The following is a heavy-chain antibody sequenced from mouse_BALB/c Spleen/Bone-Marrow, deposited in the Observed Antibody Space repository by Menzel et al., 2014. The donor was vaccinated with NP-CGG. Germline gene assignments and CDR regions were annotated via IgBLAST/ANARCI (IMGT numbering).Heavy chain of an antibody. CDR1: GFTFXDYY. J-gene: IGHJ4*01. V-gene: IGHV7-3*02. D-gene: IGHD2-3*01. Sequence: EVKLVESGGGLVQPGGSLRLSCATSGFTFXDYYMSWVRQPPGEALEWLGFIRNKANGYTTEYSASVKGRFTISRDNSQSILYLQMNTLRAEDSATYYCARWLLRAMDYWGQGTSVTVSS. CDR3: ARWLLRAMDY. CDR2: IRNKANGYTT.